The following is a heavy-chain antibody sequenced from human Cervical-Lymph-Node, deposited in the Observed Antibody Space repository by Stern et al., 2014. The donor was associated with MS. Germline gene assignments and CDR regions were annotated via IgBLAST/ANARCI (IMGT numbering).Heavy chain of an antibody. CDR2: INHSGST. CDR3: ATYGDNWYFDL. Sequence: QVQLQQWGAGLLKPSETLSLTCAVYGGSFSGYYWSWIRQPPGKGLEWIGEINHSGSTNYNPSLKSRVTISVDTSKTQFSLKLSSVTAADTAVYYCATYGDNWYFDLWGRGTLVTVSS. J-gene: IGHJ2*01. D-gene: IGHD4-17*01. CDR1: GGSFSGYY. V-gene: IGHV4-34*01.